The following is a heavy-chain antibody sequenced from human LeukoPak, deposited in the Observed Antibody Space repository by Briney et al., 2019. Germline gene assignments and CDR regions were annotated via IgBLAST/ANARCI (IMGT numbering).Heavy chain of an antibody. V-gene: IGHV3-21*01. CDR2: ISSSSSYI. Sequence: GGSLRLSCAASGFTFSTYSMNWVRQAPGKGLEWVSSISSSSSYIYCADSVKGRFTISRDNAENSLYLQMNSLRAEDTAVYYCTKTPGDLWSWYDYWGQGTLVTASS. CDR1: GFTFSTYS. D-gene: IGHD3-10*01. CDR3: TKTPGDLWSWYDY. J-gene: IGHJ4*02.